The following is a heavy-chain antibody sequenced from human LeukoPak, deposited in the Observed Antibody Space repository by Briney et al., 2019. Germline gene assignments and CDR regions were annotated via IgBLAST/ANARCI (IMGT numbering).Heavy chain of an antibody. D-gene: IGHD2-2*01. CDR1: GFTFSSYA. CDR2: ISYDGSNK. CDR3: ARAPPQYCSSTSCYAYYFDY. J-gene: IGHJ4*02. V-gene: IGHV3-30-3*01. Sequence: PGRSLRLSCAASGFTFSSYAMHWVRQAPGKGLEWVAVISYDGSNKYYADSVKGRFTISRDNSKNTLYLQMNSLRAEDTAVYYRARAPPQYCSSTSCYAYYFDYWGQGTLVTVSS.